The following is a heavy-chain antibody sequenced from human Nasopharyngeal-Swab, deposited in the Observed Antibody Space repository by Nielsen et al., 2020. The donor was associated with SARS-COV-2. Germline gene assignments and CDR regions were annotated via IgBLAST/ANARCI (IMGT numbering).Heavy chain of an antibody. D-gene: IGHD3-22*01. CDR3: VKATGYDRGSYYFDY. Sequence: GGSLRLSCAASGFTFDDYAMHWVRQAPGKGLEWVSGISWNSGNVGYADSVKGRFTISRDNAENSLFLQMNSLRAEDTALYYCVKATGYDRGSYYFDYWGQGTLVTVSS. V-gene: IGHV3-9*01. J-gene: IGHJ4*02. CDR2: ISWNSGNV. CDR1: GFTFDDYA.